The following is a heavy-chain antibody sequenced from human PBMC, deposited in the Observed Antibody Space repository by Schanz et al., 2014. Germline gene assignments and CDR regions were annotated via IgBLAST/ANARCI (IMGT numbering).Heavy chain of an antibody. D-gene: IGHD2-8*01. CDR1: GFTVSSNY. Sequence: EVQLVESGGGFVQPGGSLRLSCVASGFTVSSNYMSWVRRAPGKGLEWVSVIYSDGRPYYGESVKGRFTISRDSSRNTLYLQMNSLRAEDTAVYYCASLYDREYFDYWGQGTLVTVSP. CDR2: IYSDGRP. CDR3: ASLYDREYFDY. J-gene: IGHJ4*02. V-gene: IGHV3-66*01.